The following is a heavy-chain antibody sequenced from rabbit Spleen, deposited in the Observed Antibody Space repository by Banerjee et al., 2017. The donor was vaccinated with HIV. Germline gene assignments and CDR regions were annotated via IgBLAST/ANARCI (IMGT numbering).Heavy chain of an antibody. Sequence: QSLEESGGDLVKPGASLTLTCTASGFSFSSSDYMCWVRQAPGKGLEWIGSIYADSGSTYYASWAKGRFTISKTSSTTVTLQMTRLTAADTATYFCARDTSSSFSSYGMDLWGQGTLVTVS. V-gene: IGHV1S40*01. CDR3: ARDTSSSFSSYGMDL. CDR2: IYADSGST. J-gene: IGHJ6*01. CDR1: GFSFSSSDY. D-gene: IGHD1-1*01.